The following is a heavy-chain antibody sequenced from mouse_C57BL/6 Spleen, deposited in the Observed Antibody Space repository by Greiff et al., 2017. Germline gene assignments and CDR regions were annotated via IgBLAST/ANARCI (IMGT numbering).Heavy chain of an antibody. Sequence: EVQLQQSGPELVKPGASVKISCKASGYTFTDYYMNWVKQSHGKSLEWIGDINPNNGGTSYNQKFKGKATLTVDKSSSTAYMELRSLTSEDSAVYYCASITTVVEGYAMDYWGQGTSVTVSS. CDR1: GYTFTDYY. J-gene: IGHJ4*01. V-gene: IGHV1-26*01. D-gene: IGHD1-1*01. CDR2: INPNNGGT. CDR3: ASITTVVEGYAMDY.